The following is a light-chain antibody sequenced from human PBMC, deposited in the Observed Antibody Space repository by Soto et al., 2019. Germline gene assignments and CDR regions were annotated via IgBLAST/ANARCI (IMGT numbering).Light chain of an antibody. V-gene: IGLV2-14*01. Sequence: QSVLTQPASVSGSPGQSITISCTGTNSDVGGYNYVSWYQQHPGKAPKLMIYDVSNRPSGVSNRFSGSKSGNTASLTISGLQAEDEADYYCSSYTSSSTPYFFGTGTKVTVL. J-gene: IGLJ1*01. CDR3: SSYTSSSTPYF. CDR2: DVS. CDR1: NSDVGGYNY.